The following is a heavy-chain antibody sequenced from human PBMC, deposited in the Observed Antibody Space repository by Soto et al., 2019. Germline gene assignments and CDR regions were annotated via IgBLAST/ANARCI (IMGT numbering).Heavy chain of an antibody. Sequence: QVQLVESGGGVVQPGRSLRLSCAASGFTFSSYGMHWVRQAPGKGLEWVAVIWYDGSNKYYADSVKGRFTISRDNSKNALYLQMNGLRAEDTAVYYCARDSVASDYLPDPHPDYWGQGTLVTVSS. CDR3: ARDSVASDYLPDPHPDY. CDR2: IWYDGSNK. V-gene: IGHV3-33*01. CDR1: GFTFSSYG. J-gene: IGHJ4*02. D-gene: IGHD4-17*01.